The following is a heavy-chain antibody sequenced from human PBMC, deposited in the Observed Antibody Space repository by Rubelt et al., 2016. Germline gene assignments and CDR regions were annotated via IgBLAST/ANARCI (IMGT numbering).Heavy chain of an antibody. V-gene: IGHV1-2*06. CDR3: APQQVATPYFDY. CDR1: GYTFTSYD. Sequence: QVQLVQSGAEVNKPGASVRVSCEASGYTFTSYDINWVRQATGQGLEWMGRINPNSGGTNYAQKVQGVVTMTRDPSISTAYMELSSLRSDDTAVYYCAPQQVATPYFDYWGQGTLVTVSS. D-gene: IGHD5-12*01. J-gene: IGHJ4*02. CDR2: INPNSGGT.